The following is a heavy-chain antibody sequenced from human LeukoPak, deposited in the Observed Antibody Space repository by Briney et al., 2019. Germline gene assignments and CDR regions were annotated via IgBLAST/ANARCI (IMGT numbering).Heavy chain of an antibody. Sequence: SVKVSCKASGGTFSSYTISWVRQAPGQGLEWMGRIIPILGIANYAQKFQGRITITADKSTSTAYMELSSLRSEDTAVYYCARAFGDTMATGIDPWGQGTLVTVSS. CDR2: IIPILGIA. CDR1: GGTFSSYT. V-gene: IGHV1-69*02. D-gene: IGHD5-24*01. J-gene: IGHJ5*02. CDR3: ARAFGDTMATGIDP.